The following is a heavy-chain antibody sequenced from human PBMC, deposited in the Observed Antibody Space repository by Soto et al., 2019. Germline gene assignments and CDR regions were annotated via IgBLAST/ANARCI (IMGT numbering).Heavy chain of an antibody. CDR1: GGSISSGDYY. J-gene: IGHJ5*02. CDR3: AREVPNDSSGYGVNWFDP. D-gene: IGHD3-22*01. V-gene: IGHV4-30-4*01. Sequence: TLSLTCTVSGGSISSGDYYWSWIRQPPGKGLEWIGYIYYSGSTYYNPSLKSRVTISVDTSKNQFSLKLSSVTAADTAVYYCAREVPNDSSGYGVNWFDPWGQGTLVTVSS. CDR2: IYYSGST.